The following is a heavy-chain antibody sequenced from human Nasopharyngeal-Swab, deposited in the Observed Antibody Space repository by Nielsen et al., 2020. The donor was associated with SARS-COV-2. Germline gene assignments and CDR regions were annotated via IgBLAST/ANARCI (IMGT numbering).Heavy chain of an antibody. CDR2: INHSGST. CDR1: GGSFSGYY. D-gene: IGHD2-15*01. J-gene: IGHJ6*02. V-gene: IGHV4-34*01. CDR3: ARGHNCSGGSCPYYYYGMDV. Sequence: SETLSLTCAVYGGSFSGYYWSWIRQPPGKGLEWTGEINHSGSTNYNPSLKSRVTISVDTSKNQFSLKLSSVTAADTAVYYCARGHNCSGGSCPYYYYGMDVWGQGTTVTVSS.